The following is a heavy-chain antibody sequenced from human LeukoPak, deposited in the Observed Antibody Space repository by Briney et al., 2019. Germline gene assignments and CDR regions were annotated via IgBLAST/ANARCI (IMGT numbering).Heavy chain of an antibody. V-gene: IGHV3-30*03. CDR3: ATRRWLN. D-gene: IGHD3-22*01. J-gene: IGHJ4*02. Sequence: GGSLRLSCAASGFTFSSYGMHWVRQAPGKGLEWVAVISYDGSNKYYADSVKGRFTISRDNSKNTLYLQMNSLRAEDTAVYYCATRRWLNWGQGTLVTVSS. CDR2: ISYDGSNK. CDR1: GFTFSSYG.